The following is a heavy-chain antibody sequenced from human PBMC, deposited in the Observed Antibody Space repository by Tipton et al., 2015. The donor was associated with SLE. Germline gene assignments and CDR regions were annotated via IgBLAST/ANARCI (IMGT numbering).Heavy chain of an antibody. Sequence: TLSLTCTVSGGSFSSTFYYWGWIRQSPGKGLEWIGSMHYSGNTYYNPSLKSRVIMSIDTSKNQLSLKLTSVTAADTAVYYCARVRATVIRGVQFYFYGMEVWGQGTTVTVSS. V-gene: IGHV4-39*07. J-gene: IGHJ6*02. D-gene: IGHD3-10*01. CDR3: ARVRATVIRGVQFYFYGMEV. CDR2: MHYSGNT. CDR1: GGSFSSTFYY.